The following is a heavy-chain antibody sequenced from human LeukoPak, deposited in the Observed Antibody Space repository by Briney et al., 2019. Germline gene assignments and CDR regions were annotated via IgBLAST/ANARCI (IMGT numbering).Heavy chain of an antibody. CDR2: INTDGSST. D-gene: IGHD1-26*01. J-gene: IGHJ3*02. CDR1: GFTFSSYG. V-gene: IGHV3-74*01. CDR3: ARVIGWDEPFDI. Sequence: GGSLRLSCAASGFTFSSYGMHWVRQAPGKGLVWVSRINTDGSSTNYADSVKGRFTVSRDNAKNTLYLQMNSLRAEDTAVYYCARVIGWDEPFDIWGQGTMVTVSS.